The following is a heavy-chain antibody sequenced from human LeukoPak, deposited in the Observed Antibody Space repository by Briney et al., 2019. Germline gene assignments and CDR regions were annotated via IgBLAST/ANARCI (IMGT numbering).Heavy chain of an antibody. CDR3: AREDDSSGYYYPQADY. D-gene: IGHD3-22*01. J-gene: IGHJ4*02. Sequence: ASVKVSCKASGYSFTSYGISWVRQAPGQGLEWMGWISAYNGNTNYAQKLQGRVTMTTDTSTSTAYMELRSLRSDDTAVYYCAREDDSSGYYYPQADYWGQGTLVTVSS. V-gene: IGHV1-18*01. CDR2: ISAYNGNT. CDR1: GYSFTSYG.